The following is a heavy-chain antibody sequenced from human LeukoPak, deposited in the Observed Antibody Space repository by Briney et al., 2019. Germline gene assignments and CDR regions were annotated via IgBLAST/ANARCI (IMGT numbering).Heavy chain of an antibody. CDR1: GGSFSGYY. Sequence: SETLSLTCAVYGGSFSGYYWSWIRQPPGKGLEWIGEINHSGSTNYNPSLKSRVTISGDTSKNQFSLKLSSVTAADTAVYYCARGKGYSYSGAYFDYWGQGTLVTVSS. CDR2: INHSGST. V-gene: IGHV4-34*01. D-gene: IGHD5-18*01. J-gene: IGHJ4*02. CDR3: ARGKGYSYSGAYFDY.